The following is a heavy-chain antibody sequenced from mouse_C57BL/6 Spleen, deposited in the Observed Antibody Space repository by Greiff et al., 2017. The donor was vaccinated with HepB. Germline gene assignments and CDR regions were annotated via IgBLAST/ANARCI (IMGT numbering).Heavy chain of an antibody. CDR3: TRETDVACAY. J-gene: IGHJ3*01. V-gene: IGHV1-59*01. CDR2: IDPSDSYT. CDR1: GYTFTSYW. Sequence: QVQLQQPGAELVRPGTSVKLSCKASGYTFTSYWMHWVKQRPGQGLEWIGVIDPSDSYTNYNQKFKGKATLTVDTSSSTAYMQLSSLTSEDSAVYYCTRETDVACAYWGQGTLVTVSA.